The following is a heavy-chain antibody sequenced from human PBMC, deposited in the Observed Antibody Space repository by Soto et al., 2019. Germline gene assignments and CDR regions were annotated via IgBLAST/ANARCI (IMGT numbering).Heavy chain of an antibody. CDR3: ARDTVDESAMVTAFDY. Sequence: GGSLRLSCAASGFTFSSYSMNWVRQAPGKGLEWVSSISSSSSYIYYADSVKGRFTISRDNAKNSLYLQMNSLRAEDTAVYYCARDTVDESAMVTAFDYWGQGTLVTVS. CDR2: ISSSSSYI. V-gene: IGHV3-21*01. D-gene: IGHD5-18*01. CDR1: GFTFSSYS. J-gene: IGHJ4*02.